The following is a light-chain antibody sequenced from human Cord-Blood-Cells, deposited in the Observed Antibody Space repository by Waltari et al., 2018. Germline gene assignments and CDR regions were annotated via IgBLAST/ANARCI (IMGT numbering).Light chain of an antibody. V-gene: IGLV1-36*01. J-gene: IGLJ2*01. CDR2: YNV. CDR3: AAWDDSLNGVV. Sequence: QSVLTQPPSVSEAPRQRVTISCPGSSSNIGNNAANWYQQPQGKAPKPLIYYNVLLPSGVSARFSGSKSGTSASLAISGLQSEDEADYYCAAWDDSLNGVVFGGGTKLTVL. CDR1: SSNIGNNA.